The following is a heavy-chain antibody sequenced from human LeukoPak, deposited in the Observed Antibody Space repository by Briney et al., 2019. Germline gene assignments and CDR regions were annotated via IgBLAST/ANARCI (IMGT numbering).Heavy chain of an antibody. CDR1: GYTFTGYY. J-gene: IGHJ5*02. D-gene: IGHD2-2*01. Sequence: ASVKVSCKASGYTFTGYYMHWVRQAPGQGLEWMGWINPNSGGTNYAQKFQGRVTMTRDTSISTAYMELSRLRSDDTAVYYCARANIGYCSSTSCPRSWFDPWGQGTLVTVSS. V-gene: IGHV1-2*02. CDR2: INPNSGGT. CDR3: ARANIGYCSSTSCPRSWFDP.